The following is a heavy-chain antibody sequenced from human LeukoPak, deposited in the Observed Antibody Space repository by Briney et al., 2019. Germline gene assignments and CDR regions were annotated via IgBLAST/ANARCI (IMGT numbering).Heavy chain of an antibody. V-gene: IGHV3-23*01. D-gene: IGHD3-9*01. J-gene: IGHJ4*02. CDR3: AKDAQLRYFDWLKELDY. CDR1: GFTFSSYA. Sequence: GGSLRLSCAASGFTFSSYAMSWVRQAPGKGLEWVSAISGSGGSTYYADSVKGRFTISRDNSKNTLYLQMNSLRAEDTAVYYCAKDAQLRYFDWLKELDYWGQGTLVTVSS. CDR2: ISGSGGST.